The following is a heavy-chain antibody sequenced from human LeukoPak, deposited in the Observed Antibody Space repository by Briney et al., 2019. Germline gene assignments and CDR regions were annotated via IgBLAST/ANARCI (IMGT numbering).Heavy chain of an antibody. CDR2: IYYSGST. Sequence: SETLSLTCTVSGASTSSYFWSWIRQPPGKGLEWIGYIYYSGSTNYNPSLRSRVTISIDMSKNQFLLKLTSVTAADTAVYYCASGTTVTNFAYWGQGTLVTVSS. CDR1: GASTSSYF. J-gene: IGHJ4*02. D-gene: IGHD4-17*01. V-gene: IGHV4-59*12. CDR3: ASGTTVTNFAY.